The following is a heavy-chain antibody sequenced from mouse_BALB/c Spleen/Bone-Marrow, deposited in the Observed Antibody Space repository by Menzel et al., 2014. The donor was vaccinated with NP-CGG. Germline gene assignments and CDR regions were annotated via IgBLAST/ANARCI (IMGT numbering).Heavy chain of an antibody. CDR1: GFNIKDTY. Sequence: EVQLQQSGAELVKPGASVKLSCTASGFNIKDTYIHWVKQRPEQGLEWIGRIDPANGNTKYDPKFQGKATITADTSSNTAYLQLFSLTSEDTAVYYCARTPRATFYFDYWGQGTTLTVSS. J-gene: IGHJ2*01. CDR3: ARTPRATFYFDY. V-gene: IGHV14-3*02. CDR2: IDPANGNT. D-gene: IGHD3-1*01.